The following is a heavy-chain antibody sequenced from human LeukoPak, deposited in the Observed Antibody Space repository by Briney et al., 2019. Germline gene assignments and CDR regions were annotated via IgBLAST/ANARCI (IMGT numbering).Heavy chain of an antibody. CDR1: GFIVSDNC. V-gene: IGHV3-21*01. D-gene: IGHD6-6*01. Sequence: GGSLRLSCTASGFIVSDNCMSWVRQAPGKGLEWVSFISSSSNYLYYADSVKGRFTISRDNAKNSLYLQMNSLRAEDTAVYYCARDVAARPRWFAPWGQGTLVTVSS. CDR2: ISSSSNYL. J-gene: IGHJ5*02. CDR3: ARDVAARPRWFAP.